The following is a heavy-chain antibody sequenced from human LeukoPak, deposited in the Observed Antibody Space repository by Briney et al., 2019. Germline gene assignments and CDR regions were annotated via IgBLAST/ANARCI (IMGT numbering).Heavy chain of an antibody. Sequence: KTGGSLRLSCAASGFTFSSYSMNWVRQAPGKGLEWVSYISSSSSTIYYADSVKGRFTISRDNSKNTLYLQMNSLRAEDTAVYYCARSTAMVTAAPSYWGQGTLVTVSS. CDR3: ARSTAMVTAAPSY. CDR1: GFTFSSYS. J-gene: IGHJ4*02. CDR2: ISSSSSTI. D-gene: IGHD5-18*01. V-gene: IGHV3-48*01.